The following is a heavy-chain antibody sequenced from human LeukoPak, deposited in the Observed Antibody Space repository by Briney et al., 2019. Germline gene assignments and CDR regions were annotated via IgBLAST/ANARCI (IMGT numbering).Heavy chain of an antibody. J-gene: IGHJ3*02. D-gene: IGHD2-2*01. CDR3: ARGRYCSSTSCYLSAGDAFDI. V-gene: IGHV4-4*07. Sequence: SETLSLTCTVSGGSISSYYWSWIRHPAREGLEGIGRIYTSGSTNYNPSLKSRVTMSVDTSKNQFSLKLSSVTAADTAVYYCARGRYCSSTSCYLSAGDAFDIWGQGTMVTVSS. CDR2: IYTSGST. CDR1: GGSISSYY.